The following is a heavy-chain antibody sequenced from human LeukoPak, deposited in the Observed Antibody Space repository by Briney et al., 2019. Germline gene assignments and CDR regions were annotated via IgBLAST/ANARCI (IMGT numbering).Heavy chain of an antibody. Sequence: SETLSLTCTVSGGSISSDYWSWIGQPPGKGLEWIGYIDYSGSTNYTPSLKSRVTISVDTSKNQFSLRLISVTAADTAVYYCARVSQSLALDFWGQGTLVTVSS. CDR2: IDYSGST. CDR1: GGSISSDY. V-gene: IGHV4-59*01. J-gene: IGHJ4*02. D-gene: IGHD2-21*01. CDR3: ARVSQSLALDF.